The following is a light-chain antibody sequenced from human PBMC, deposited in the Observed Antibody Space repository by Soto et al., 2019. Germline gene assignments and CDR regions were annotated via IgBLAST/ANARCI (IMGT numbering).Light chain of an antibody. CDR2: GAS. J-gene: IGKJ1*01. V-gene: IGKV3-15*01. CDR1: QSVSGN. Sequence: EIVLTQSPAALSVAPGERATLSCRASQSVSGNLAWYQQKPGQAPRLLLYGASTRATGIPARFSGSGSGPEFTLTISSLQSEDFAVYYCQHYNTWPWTFGQGTKVEIK. CDR3: QHYNTWPWT.